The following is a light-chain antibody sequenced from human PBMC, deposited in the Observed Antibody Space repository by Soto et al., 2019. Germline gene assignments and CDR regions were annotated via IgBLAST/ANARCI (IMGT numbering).Light chain of an antibody. Sequence: DIQMTQSPSTLSASVGDRVTITCRASQSISSWLAWYQQKPGKAPKLLIYTASSLESGVPSRFSGSGSGTEFTLTISSLEPDCFATYCCQQYNIYWTFGQGTKVEIK. V-gene: IGKV1-5*03. J-gene: IGKJ1*01. CDR2: TAS. CDR3: QQYNIYWT. CDR1: QSISSW.